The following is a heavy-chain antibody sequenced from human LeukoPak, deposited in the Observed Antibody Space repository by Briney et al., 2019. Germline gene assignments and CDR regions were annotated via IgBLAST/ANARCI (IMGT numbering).Heavy chain of an antibody. CDR2: VAYTGST. D-gene: IGHD6-13*01. J-gene: IGHJ5*02. V-gene: IGHV4-30-4*01. CDR3: ARGSSWYDV. Sequence: SQTLSLTCTVSGGSITSGEHYCSWIRQPPGKGLEWIGYVAYTGSTNYNPSLSSRVTMSVDTSKNQFSLKLSSVTAADTAVYYCARGSSWYDVWGQGTLVTVSS. CDR1: GGSITSGEHY.